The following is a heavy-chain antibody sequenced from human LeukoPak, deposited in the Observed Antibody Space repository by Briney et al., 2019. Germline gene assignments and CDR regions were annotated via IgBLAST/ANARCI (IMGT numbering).Heavy chain of an antibody. Sequence: GGSLRLSCAASGFTFSSYAMHWVRQAPGKGLEWVAVISYDGSNKYYADSVKGRFTISRDNSKNTLYLQMNSLRAEDTAVYYCARVTWDYSNYHFDYWGQGTLVTVSS. CDR2: ISYDGSNK. CDR3: ARVTWDYSNYHFDY. CDR1: GFTFSSYA. D-gene: IGHD4-4*01. J-gene: IGHJ4*02. V-gene: IGHV3-30-3*01.